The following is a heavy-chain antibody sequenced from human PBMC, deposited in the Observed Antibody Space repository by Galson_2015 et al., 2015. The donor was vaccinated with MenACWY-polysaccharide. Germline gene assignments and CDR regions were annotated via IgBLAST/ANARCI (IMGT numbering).Heavy chain of an antibody. D-gene: IGHD3-3*01. CDR2: VFWDDDK. J-gene: IGHJ4*02. V-gene: IGHV2-5*02. CDR3: AHRLSGTEWYVYFFDH. Sequence: PSLVKPTQALTLTCTFSGFSLSTSKVGVGWVRQPPGKALEWLAVVFWDDDKRYNTSLKSRVTITKETSKNQVVLKMTNMEPEDTATYYCAHRLSGTEWYVYFFDHWGQGTLVTVSS. CDR1: GFSLSTSKVG.